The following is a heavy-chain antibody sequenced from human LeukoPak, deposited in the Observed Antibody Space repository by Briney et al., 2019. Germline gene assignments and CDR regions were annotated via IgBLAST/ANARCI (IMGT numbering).Heavy chain of an antibody. Sequence: SETLSLTCAVYGGSFSGYYWSWIRQPPGKGLEWIGEINHSGSTTYNPSLKSRVTISVDTSKNQFSLKLSSVTAADTAVYYCARGYGEYYFDYWGQGTLVTVSS. V-gene: IGHV4-34*01. J-gene: IGHJ4*02. CDR3: ARGYGEYYFDY. CDR1: GGSFSGYY. CDR2: INHSGST. D-gene: IGHD3-10*01.